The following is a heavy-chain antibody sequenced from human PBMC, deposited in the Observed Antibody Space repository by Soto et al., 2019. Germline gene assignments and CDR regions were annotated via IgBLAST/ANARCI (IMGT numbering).Heavy chain of an antibody. Sequence: SETLSLTCTVSGGSISSGDYYWSWIRQPPGKGLEWIGYIYYSGSTYYNPSLKSRVTISVDTSKNQFSLKLSSVTAADTAVYYCARVRLIYSNYTRDYYYYGMDVWGQGTTVTVSS. CDR3: ARVRLIYSNYTRDYYYYGMDV. J-gene: IGHJ6*02. V-gene: IGHV4-30-4*01. D-gene: IGHD4-4*01. CDR2: IYYSGST. CDR1: GGSISSGDYY.